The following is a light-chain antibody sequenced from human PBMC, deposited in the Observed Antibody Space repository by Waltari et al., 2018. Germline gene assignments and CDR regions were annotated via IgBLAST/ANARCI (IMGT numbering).Light chain of an antibody. Sequence: QTVVTQEPSLSVSPGGTVTLTCALSSGSVSSTSYVSWYQQSPGQTPRTLVYKNNLLSSGGPDRFSGSTLGNKAALTITGAQADDESDYYCLVYMGSGIWVFGGGTKLTVL. CDR2: KNN. V-gene: IGLV8-61*01. CDR1: SGSVSSTSY. J-gene: IGLJ3*02. CDR3: LVYMGSGIWV.